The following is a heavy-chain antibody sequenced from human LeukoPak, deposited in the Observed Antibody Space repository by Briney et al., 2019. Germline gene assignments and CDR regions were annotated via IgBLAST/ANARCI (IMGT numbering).Heavy chain of an antibody. CDR2: ISSSSSYI. CDR3: ARGSIRFLERDTKYYFDY. V-gene: IGHV3-21*01. D-gene: IGHD3-3*01. J-gene: IGHJ4*02. CDR1: GFTFSSYS. Sequence: KPGGSLRLSCAASGFTFSSYSMNWVRQAPGKGLEWVSTISSSSSYIYYADSVKGRFTISRDNAKNSLYLQMNCLRAEDTAVYYCARGSIRFLERDTKYYFDYWGQGTLVTVSS.